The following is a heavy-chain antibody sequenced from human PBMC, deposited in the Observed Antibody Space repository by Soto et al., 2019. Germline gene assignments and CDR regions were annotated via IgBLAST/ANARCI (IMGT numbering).Heavy chain of an antibody. CDR3: ARVGRGETSGMDV. V-gene: IGHV4-59*01. CDR1: GASISDYY. Sequence: SETLSLTCIVSGASISDYYWSWIRQPPGKGLEWIGNVYYSGSANYNPSLKSRVTLSVDTSKHHCSLKLSSVTAADTAMYYCARVGRGETSGMDVWGKGTTVTVSS. CDR2: VYYSGSA. J-gene: IGHJ6*03.